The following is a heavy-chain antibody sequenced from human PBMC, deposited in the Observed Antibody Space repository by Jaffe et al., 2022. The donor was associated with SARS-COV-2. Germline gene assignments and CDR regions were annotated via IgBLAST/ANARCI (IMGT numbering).Heavy chain of an antibody. CDR1: GFTVGDNY. J-gene: IGHJ4*02. CDR2: IYLAHST. CDR3: AGALVRYQFDY. V-gene: IGHV3-53*01. Sequence: EVRLVESGGGLIQPGGSLRLSCAVSGFTVGDNYMSWVRQAPGKRLEWVSTIYLAHSTFYADSVKGRFTISRDNSKNTLYLEMNSLRAEDTAVYYCAGALVRYQFDYWGQGTLVTVSS. D-gene: IGHD2-2*01.